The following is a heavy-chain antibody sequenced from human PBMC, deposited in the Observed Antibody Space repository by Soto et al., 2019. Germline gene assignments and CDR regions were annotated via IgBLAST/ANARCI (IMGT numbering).Heavy chain of an antibody. D-gene: IGHD6-6*01. Sequence: EVQLAQSGAEVKEPGESLKISCKGSGYSFTNYWIGWVRQMPGEGLEWMGMIYPGDSDTRYSPSFQGQVTISADKSISPAYLQWSSLKASDTAMYYCAAYSGSSGRHFDYWGQGTLVTVSS. J-gene: IGHJ4*02. V-gene: IGHV5-51*01. CDR3: AAYSGSSGRHFDY. CDR2: IYPGDSDT. CDR1: GYSFTNYW.